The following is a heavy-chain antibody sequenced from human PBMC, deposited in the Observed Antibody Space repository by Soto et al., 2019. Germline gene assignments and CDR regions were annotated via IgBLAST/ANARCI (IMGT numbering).Heavy chain of an antibody. CDR3: ARERSAAGTGWFDP. CDR1: GYTFTSYD. Sequence: QVQLVQSGAEVKKPGASVKVSCKASGYTFTSYDINWVRQATGQGLEWMGWMNPNSGNTGYAQKFQGRVTLTRNTSISTAYMEMSSLRSEDTAVYYCARERSAAGTGWFDPWGQGTLVTVSS. D-gene: IGHD6-13*01. CDR2: MNPNSGNT. J-gene: IGHJ5*02. V-gene: IGHV1-8*01.